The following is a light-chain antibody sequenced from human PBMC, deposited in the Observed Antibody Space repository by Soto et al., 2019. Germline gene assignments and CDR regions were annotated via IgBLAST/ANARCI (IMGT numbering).Light chain of an antibody. Sequence: AIRMTQSPSSFSASTGDRVTITCRASQSIGTYLAWYQQIPGRAPKLLILAASTLQRGVPSRFSGSGSGTDFTLTISCLQSEDFATYYCQQYYIYPPTFGGGTKVDIK. CDR3: QQYYIYPPT. V-gene: IGKV1-8*01. J-gene: IGKJ4*01. CDR1: QSIGTY. CDR2: AAS.